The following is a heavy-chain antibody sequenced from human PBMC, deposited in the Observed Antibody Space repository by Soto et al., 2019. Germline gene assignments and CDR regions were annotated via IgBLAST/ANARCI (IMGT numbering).Heavy chain of an antibody. J-gene: IGHJ5*02. V-gene: IGHV4-39*07. CDR1: GGSISSSSYY. CDR3: ARENYCSSTSCQGGWFDP. Sequence: SETLSLTCTVSGGSISSSSYYWGWIRQPPGKGLEWVGSIYYSGSTYYNPSLKSRVTISVDRSKNQFSLKLSSVTAADTAVYYCARENYCSSTSCQGGWFDPWGQGTLVTVSS. CDR2: IYYSGST. D-gene: IGHD2-2*01.